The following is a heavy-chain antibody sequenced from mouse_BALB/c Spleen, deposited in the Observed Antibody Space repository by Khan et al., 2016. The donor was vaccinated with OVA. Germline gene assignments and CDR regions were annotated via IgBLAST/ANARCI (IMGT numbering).Heavy chain of an antibody. Sequence: QVRLQQPGAELAKPGALVKMYCKASGYTFEAYWMHWVKQRPGQGLEWIGYINPSTGDTEYNQKFKDKATLTADKSSRTAYMQLTSLTSEDCAVDYCARGGLYSSGSRGDSMDSWGQGTSVTVSS. CDR2: INPSTGDT. J-gene: IGHJ4*01. CDR1: GYTFEAYW. V-gene: IGHV1-7*01. CDR3: ARGGLYSSGSRGDSMDS. D-gene: IGHD1-1*01.